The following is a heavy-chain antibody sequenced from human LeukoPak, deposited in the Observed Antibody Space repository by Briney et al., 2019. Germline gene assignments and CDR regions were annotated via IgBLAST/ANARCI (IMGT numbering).Heavy chain of an antibody. J-gene: IGHJ6*03. CDR1: GFTFSSYW. D-gene: IGHD5-18*01. V-gene: IGHV3-7*01. CDR3: ARHATTWIQLWRGYYYYMDV. CDR2: IKQDGSEK. Sequence: GGSLRLSCAASGFTFSSYWMSWVRQAPGKGLEWVANIKQDGSEKYYVDSVKGRFTISRDNAKNSLYLQMNSLRAEDTAVYYCARHATTWIQLWRGYYYYMDVWGKGTTVTVSS.